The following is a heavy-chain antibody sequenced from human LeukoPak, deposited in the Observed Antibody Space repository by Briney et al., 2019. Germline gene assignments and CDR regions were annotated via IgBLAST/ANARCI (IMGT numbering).Heavy chain of an antibody. J-gene: IGHJ4*02. V-gene: IGHV1-18*01. D-gene: IGHD3-3*01. CDR2: ISAYNGNT. CDR1: GYTFTSYG. CDR3: ARDGGDFWGGYPTPFDY. Sequence: ASVKVSCKASGYTFTSYGISWVRQAPGQGLEWMGWISAYNGNTNYAQKLQGRVTMATDTSTSTAYMELRSLRSDDTAVYYCARDGGDFWGGYPTPFDYWGQGTLVTVSS.